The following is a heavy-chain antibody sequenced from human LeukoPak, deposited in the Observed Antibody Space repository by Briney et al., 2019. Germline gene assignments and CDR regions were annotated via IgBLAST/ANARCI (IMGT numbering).Heavy chain of an antibody. Sequence: GRSLRLSCAASGFPFSSYTMSWVRQAPGKGLEWVSSITSSSSYIYYADSVKGRFSISRDNAKNSLYLEMNSLRADDTAVYYCARGGSGSYYTLLDYWGQGTLVTVSS. CDR3: ARGGSGSYYTLLDY. CDR1: GFPFSSYT. CDR2: ITSSSSYI. J-gene: IGHJ4*02. V-gene: IGHV3-21*01. D-gene: IGHD3-10*01.